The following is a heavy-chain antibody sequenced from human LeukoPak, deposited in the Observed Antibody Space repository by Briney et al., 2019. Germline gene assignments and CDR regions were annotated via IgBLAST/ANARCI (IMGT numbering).Heavy chain of an antibody. CDR3: ARDGAKSTTGTRWLFRFDP. CDR1: GGTFSSYA. V-gene: IGHV1-69*04. Sequence: ASVKVSCKASGGTFSSYAISWVRQAPGQGLEWMGRIIPIFGIANYAQKFQGRVTITADKSTSTAYMELSSLRSEDTAVYYCARDGAKSTTGTRWLFRFDPWGQGTLVTVSS. J-gene: IGHJ5*02. CDR2: IIPIFGIA. D-gene: IGHD1-1*01.